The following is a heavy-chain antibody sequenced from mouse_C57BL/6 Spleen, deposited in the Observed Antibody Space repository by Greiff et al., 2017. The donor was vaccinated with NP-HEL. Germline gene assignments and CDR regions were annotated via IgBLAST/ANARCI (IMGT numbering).Heavy chain of an antibody. V-gene: IGHV1-42*01. CDR3: AVTTVVGGNFDY. CDR2: INPSTGGT. D-gene: IGHD1-1*01. Sequence: EVQLQQSGPELVKPGASVKISCKASGYSFTGYYMNWVKQSPEKSLEWIGEINPSTGGTTYNQKFKAKATLTVDKSSSTAYMQLKSLTSEDSAVYYCAVTTVVGGNFDYWGQGTTLTVSS. CDR1: GYSFTGYY. J-gene: IGHJ2*01.